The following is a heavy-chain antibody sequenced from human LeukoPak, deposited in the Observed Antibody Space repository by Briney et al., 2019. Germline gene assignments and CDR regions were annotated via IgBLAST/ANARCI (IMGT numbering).Heavy chain of an antibody. Sequence: SETLSLTCAVYGGSFSGYYWSWIRQPPGKGLEWIGEINHSGSTNYNPSPKSRVTISVDTSKNQFSLKLSSVTAADTAVYYCARGRTIFGVVIIAYLLDYWGQGTLVTVSS. J-gene: IGHJ4*02. D-gene: IGHD3-3*01. V-gene: IGHV4-34*01. CDR3: ARGRTIFGVVIIAYLLDY. CDR1: GGSFSGYY. CDR2: INHSGST.